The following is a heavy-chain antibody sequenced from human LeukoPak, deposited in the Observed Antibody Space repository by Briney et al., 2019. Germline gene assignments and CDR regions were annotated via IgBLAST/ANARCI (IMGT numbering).Heavy chain of an antibody. V-gene: IGHV5-51*06. CDR1: GYSFTDYW. CDR3: ARAPTSLSNPYYFDY. Sequence: GASLQISCQGPGYSFTDYWIGWVRQMPGKGLEWMGIIYPGDSDTRYSPSFRGHVTISADNSISTASLQWIRLEASDTAVYYCARAPTSLSNPYYFDYWGQGTLVTVSS. CDR2: IYPGDSDT. J-gene: IGHJ4*02. D-gene: IGHD4-11*01.